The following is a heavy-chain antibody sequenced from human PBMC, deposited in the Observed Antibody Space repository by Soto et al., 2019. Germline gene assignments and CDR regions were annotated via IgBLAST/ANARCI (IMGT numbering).Heavy chain of an antibody. CDR2: IKPNSGGT. Sequence: ASVKVSCKASGYTFTNYYMHWVRRAPGQGLEWMGWIKPNSGGTNYAQKFQGWVTMTRDTSISTAYMELSRLRSDDTAVYYCARSTYDSSGYYYGGSDFDYWGQGTLVTVSS. D-gene: IGHD3-22*01. V-gene: IGHV1-2*04. CDR3: ARSTYDSSGYYYGGSDFDY. CDR1: GYTFTNYY. J-gene: IGHJ4*02.